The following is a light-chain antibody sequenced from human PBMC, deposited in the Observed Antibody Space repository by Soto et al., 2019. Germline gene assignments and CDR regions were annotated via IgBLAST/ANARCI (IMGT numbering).Light chain of an antibody. J-gene: IGLJ1*01. CDR2: EGS. CDR1: SSDVGSYNL. Sequence: QSALTQPASVSGSPGQSITISCTGTSSDVGSYNLVSWYQQHPGKAPKLMIYEGSKRPSGVSNRFSGSKSGNTASLTISGLQAEDEADYYCCSYAGSSIRYVFGTWTKVTVL. V-gene: IGLV2-23*01. CDR3: CSYAGSSIRYV.